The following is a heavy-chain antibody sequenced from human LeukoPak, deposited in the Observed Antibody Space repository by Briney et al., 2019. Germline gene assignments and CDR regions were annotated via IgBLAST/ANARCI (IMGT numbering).Heavy chain of an antibody. CDR2: IYTSGST. J-gene: IGHJ4*02. CDR3: ARDTVAGLYFDY. V-gene: IGHV4-4*07. Sequence: SETLCLTCTVSGGSISSYYWSWIRQPAGKGLEWIGRIYTSGSTNYNPSPKRRVTMSVDTSKNQFSLKLSSVTAADTAVYYCARDTVAGLYFDYWGQGTLVTVSS. CDR1: GGSISSYY. D-gene: IGHD6-19*01.